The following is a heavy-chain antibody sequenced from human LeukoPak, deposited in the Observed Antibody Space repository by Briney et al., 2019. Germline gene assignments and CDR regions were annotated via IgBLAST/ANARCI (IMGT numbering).Heavy chain of an antibody. V-gene: IGHV3-21*01. D-gene: IGHD3-22*01. CDR3: ARAYDSSGYYYSDRYNWFDP. CDR1: GFTFSSYS. J-gene: IGHJ5*02. Sequence: GGSLRLSCAASGFTFSSYSMNWVRQAPGKGLEWVSSISSSSSYIYYADSVKGRFTISRDNAKNLLYLQMNSLRAEDTAVYYCARAYDSSGYYYSDRYNWFDPWGQGTLVTVSS. CDR2: ISSSSSYI.